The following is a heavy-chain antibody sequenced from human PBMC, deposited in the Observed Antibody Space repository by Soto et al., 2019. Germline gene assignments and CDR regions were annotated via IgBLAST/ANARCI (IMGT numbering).Heavy chain of an antibody. J-gene: IGHJ4*02. D-gene: IGHD3-22*01. CDR3: AAAPYYYDSSGYY. CDR1: GFTFTSSA. Sequence: SVKVSCKASGFTFTSSAVQWVRQARGQRLEWIGWIVVGSGNTNYAQKFQERVTITRDMSTGTAYMELSSLRSEDTAVYYCAAAPYYYDSSGYYWGQGNLVTVSS. CDR2: IVVGSGNT. V-gene: IGHV1-58*01.